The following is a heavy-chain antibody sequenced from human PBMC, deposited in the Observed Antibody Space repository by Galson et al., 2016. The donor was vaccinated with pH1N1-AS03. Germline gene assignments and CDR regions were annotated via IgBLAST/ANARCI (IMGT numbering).Heavy chain of an antibody. D-gene: IGHD6-6*01. CDR3: ARERDSSSSSIFVY. CDR2: IIPMLGRG. V-gene: IGHV1-69*04. CDR1: GGTFSTNG. Sequence: SVKVSCKASGGTFSTNGFTWVRQAPGQGLEWMGRIIPMLGRGNYAQKFQGRVTIIADISTSTTYMEQSNLTSEDTAIYYCARERDSSSSSIFVYWWQGTQVTVSS. J-gene: IGHJ4*02.